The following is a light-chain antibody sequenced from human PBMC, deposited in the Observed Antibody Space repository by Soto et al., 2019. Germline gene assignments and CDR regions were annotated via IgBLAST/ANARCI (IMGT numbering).Light chain of an antibody. CDR1: HSVSSSY. CDR2: RTS. V-gene: IGKV3-20*01. Sequence: EIVLTQSPGTLSLSPGERATLSCRASHSVSSSYLAWYQQKPGQAPRLLIYRTSNRATGIPDRFGGSGSGTDFTLTISRLEPEDFAVYWCQQYDSSPRTFGQGTKVDIK. J-gene: IGKJ1*01. CDR3: QQYDSSPRT.